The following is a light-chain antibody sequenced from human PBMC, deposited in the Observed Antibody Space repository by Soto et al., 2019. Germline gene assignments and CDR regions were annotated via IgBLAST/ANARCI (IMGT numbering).Light chain of an antibody. CDR1: QSVSSSY. V-gene: IGKV3-20*01. J-gene: IGKJ1*01. CDR2: DAS. Sequence: ESVLTQSPGTLSLSPGDRATLSCRASQSVSSSYLAWYQQKPGQAPSLLIYDASSRATGIPDRFSGSGSGTDFTLIISRLEPEDFAVYYCQQYGRSPWTFGQGTKVDIK. CDR3: QQYGRSPWT.